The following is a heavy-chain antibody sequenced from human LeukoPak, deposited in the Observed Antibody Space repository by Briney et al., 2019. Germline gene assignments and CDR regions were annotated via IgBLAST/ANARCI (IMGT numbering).Heavy chain of an antibody. D-gene: IGHD5-24*01. CDR3: ARIRDGYNDAYDI. CDR2: IIPIFGTA. CDR1: GGTFSSYA. Sequence: SVKVSCKASGGTFSSYAISWVRQAPGQGLEWMGGIIPIFGTANYAQKFQGRVTITADESTSTAYMELSSLRSEDTAVYYCARIRDGYNDAYDIWGQGTMVTVSS. V-gene: IGHV1-69*13. J-gene: IGHJ3*02.